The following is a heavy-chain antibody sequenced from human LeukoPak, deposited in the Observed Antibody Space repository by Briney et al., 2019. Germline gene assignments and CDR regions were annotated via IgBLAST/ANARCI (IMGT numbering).Heavy chain of an antibody. CDR3: ARGATNDFWSGYGWFDP. D-gene: IGHD3-3*01. V-gene: IGHV3-30-3*01. Sequence: GGSLRLSCAASGFTFNSYTLHWVRQAPGKGPEWVALMSHDGSNIFYAKSVKGRFTISRDNSKNTLYLQMNNLGAEDTAVYSCARGATNDFWSGYGWFDPWGQGTLVTVSS. J-gene: IGHJ5*02. CDR1: GFTFNSYT. CDR2: MSHDGSNI.